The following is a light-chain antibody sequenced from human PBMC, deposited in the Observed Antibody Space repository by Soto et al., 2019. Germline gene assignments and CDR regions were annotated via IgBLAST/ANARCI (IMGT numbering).Light chain of an antibody. V-gene: IGKV3-20*01. Sequence: EIVLTQSPGTLSLSPGERATLSCRASQRVNNRYLAWYQQMPGQPPRLLIYGASNRSTVIPDRFSGSGSGTDFTLTISRLEPADVAVYHCQQYGSSPRTLGQGTKMELK. J-gene: IGKJ2*01. CDR1: QRVNNRY. CDR3: QQYGSSPRT. CDR2: GAS.